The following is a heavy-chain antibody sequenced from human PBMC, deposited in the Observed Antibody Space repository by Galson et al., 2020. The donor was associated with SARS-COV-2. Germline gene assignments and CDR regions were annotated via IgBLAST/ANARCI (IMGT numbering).Heavy chain of an antibody. V-gene: IGHV1-2*02. J-gene: IGHJ4*02. CDR1: GYTFTDNY. D-gene: IGHD3-10*01. Sequence: ASVKVSCKASGYTFTDNYIHWVRQAHGEGLEWMAWIDPNNAGANHALKFLGRVTMTADTSISTAYMELSSLTSDDTAVYYWARDRNCYGAGSCLFDSWGQGTLVTVSS. CDR3: ARDRNCYGAGSCLFDS. CDR2: IDPNNAGA.